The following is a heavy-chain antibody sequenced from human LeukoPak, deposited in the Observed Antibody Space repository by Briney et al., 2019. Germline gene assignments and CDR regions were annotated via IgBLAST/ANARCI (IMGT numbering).Heavy chain of an antibody. Sequence: SETLSLTCTVSGGSISTYYWNWIRQPPGKGLDWIGYIYYGDTTDYNPSLQSRVTISVDTSKNQFSPKLTSVTTADTAVYYCARGLNDYYFDYWGQGALVTVSS. CDR2: IYYGDTT. CDR3: ARGLNDYYFDY. J-gene: IGHJ4*02. CDR1: GGSISTYY. D-gene: IGHD2-21*02. V-gene: IGHV4-59*01.